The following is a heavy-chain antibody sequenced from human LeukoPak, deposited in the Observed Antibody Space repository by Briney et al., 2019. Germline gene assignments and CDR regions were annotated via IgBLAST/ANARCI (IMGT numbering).Heavy chain of an antibody. CDR3: AKGPGYSSGWYLDYFDY. V-gene: IGHV3-23*01. J-gene: IGHJ4*02. CDR1: GFTFSNDW. Sequence: GGSLRLSCAASGFTFSNDWMSWVRQAPGKGLEWVSAISGSGGSTYYADSVKGRFTISRDNSKNTLYLQMNSLSAEDTAVYYCAKGPGYSSGWYLDYFDYWGQGTLVTVSS. CDR2: ISGSGGST. D-gene: IGHD6-19*01.